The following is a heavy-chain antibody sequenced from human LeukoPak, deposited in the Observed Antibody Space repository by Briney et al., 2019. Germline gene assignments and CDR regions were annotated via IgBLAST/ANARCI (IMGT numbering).Heavy chain of an antibody. CDR3: AESIAAAGIDY. D-gene: IGHD6-13*01. J-gene: IGHJ4*02. V-gene: IGHV3-74*01. Sequence: GGSLRLSCAASGFTFSSYWMHWVRQAPGKGLVWVSRINSDGSSTSYADSVKGRFTISRDNAKNTLYLQMNSLRAEDTAVYYCAESIAAAGIDYWGQGTLVTVSS. CDR1: GFTFSSYW. CDR2: INSDGSST.